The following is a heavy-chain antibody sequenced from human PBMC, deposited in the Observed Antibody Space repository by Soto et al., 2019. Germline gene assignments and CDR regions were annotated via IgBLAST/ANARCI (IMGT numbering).Heavy chain of an antibody. V-gene: IGHV2-5*02. CDR3: AHAYGGRSLY. Sequence: QITLKESGPTLVKPTQTLTLTCTFSGFSLTTDRVGVGWIRQPPGEALEWLAVIYWDDSKTYRPSLESRLTITKDTSKXQVALTMTNXXSXXXXTXXXAHAYGGRSLYWGQGTLVTVSS. J-gene: IGHJ4*02. D-gene: IGHD1-26*01. CDR1: GFSLTTDRVG. CDR2: IYWDDSK.